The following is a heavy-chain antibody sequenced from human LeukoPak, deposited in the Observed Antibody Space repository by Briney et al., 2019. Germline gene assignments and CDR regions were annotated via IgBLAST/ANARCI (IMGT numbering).Heavy chain of an antibody. V-gene: IGHV4-59*01. J-gene: IGHJ6*03. Sequence: SETLSLTCTVSGGSISSYYWSWIRQPPGKGLEWIGYIYYSGSTNYNPSLKSRVTISEDTSKNQFSLKLSSVTAADTAVYYCARDLDVYMDVWGKGTTVTVSS. CDR1: GGSISSYY. D-gene: IGHD3-16*01. CDR2: IYYSGST. CDR3: ARDLDVYMDV.